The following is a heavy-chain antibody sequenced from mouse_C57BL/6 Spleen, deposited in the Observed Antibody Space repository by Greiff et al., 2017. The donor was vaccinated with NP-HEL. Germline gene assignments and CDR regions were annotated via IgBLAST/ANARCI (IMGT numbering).Heavy chain of an antibody. J-gene: IGHJ1*03. CDR2: IYPGSGST. Sequence: QVQLQQPGAELVKPGASVKMSCKASGYTFTSYWITWVKQRPGQGLEWIGDIYPGSGSTNYNEKLKSKATLTVDTSSSTAYMQLSSLTSEDSAVYYCARDITTVVARYFDVWGTGTTVTVSS. V-gene: IGHV1-55*01. CDR3: ARDITTVVARYFDV. CDR1: GYTFTSYW. D-gene: IGHD1-1*01.